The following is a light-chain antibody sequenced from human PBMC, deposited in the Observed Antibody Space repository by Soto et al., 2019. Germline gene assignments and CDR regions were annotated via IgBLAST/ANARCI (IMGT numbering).Light chain of an antibody. V-gene: IGKV3-11*01. CDR3: QQRSNWPLT. J-gene: IGKJ4*01. CDR2: DAS. CDR1: QSVSSY. Sequence: IVLTQSPSTLALSTGERATLSCRASQSVSSYLAWYQQKPGQAPKLLIYDASNRATGIPARFSGSGSGTGFTLTISSLEPEDFAVYYCQQRSNWPLTFGGGTKVDIK.